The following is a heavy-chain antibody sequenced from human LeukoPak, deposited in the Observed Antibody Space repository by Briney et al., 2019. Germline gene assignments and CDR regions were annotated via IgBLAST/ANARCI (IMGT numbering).Heavy chain of an antibody. CDR3: AKDRPSIAAAGTVPDY. CDR2: ISGSGGST. V-gene: IGHV3-23*01. D-gene: IGHD6-13*01. J-gene: IGHJ4*02. Sequence: GGSLRLSCAASGFTFSSYAMSWVRQAPGKGLEWVSAISGSGGSTYYADSVKGRFTISRDNSKNTLYLQMNSLRAEDTAVYYCAKDRPSIAAAGTVPDYWGQGTLVTVSS. CDR1: GFTFSSYA.